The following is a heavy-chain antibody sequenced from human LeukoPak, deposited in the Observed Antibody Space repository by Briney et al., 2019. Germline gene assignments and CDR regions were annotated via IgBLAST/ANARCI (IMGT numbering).Heavy chain of an antibody. CDR2: ISSSSSYI. D-gene: IGHD5-24*01. CDR3: ARPRGNVEMATFPFDY. Sequence: GGSLRLSCVSSGFTFNNYAMNWVRQAPGKGLEWVSSISSSSSYIYYADSVKGRFTISRHNGRNSLYLEMNSLRAEDTAVYYCARPRGNVEMATFPFDYWGQGTLVTVSS. CDR1: GFTFNNYA. J-gene: IGHJ4*02. V-gene: IGHV3-21*06.